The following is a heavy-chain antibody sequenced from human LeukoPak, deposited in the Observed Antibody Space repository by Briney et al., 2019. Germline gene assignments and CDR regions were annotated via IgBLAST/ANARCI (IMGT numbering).Heavy chain of an antibody. Sequence: GGSLRLSCVASGFTFSNYAMTWVRQAPGRGLEWVSSISSNGTTTYYADSVKGRFTISRDNSKSTLYIQMNSLRAEDTAVYYCARAKPKNMVRGLIMRRESRYYFDYWGQGTLVTVSS. CDR3: ARAKPKNMVRGLIMRRESRYYFDY. V-gene: IGHV3-23*01. D-gene: IGHD3-10*01. CDR2: ISSNGTTT. J-gene: IGHJ4*02. CDR1: GFTFSNYA.